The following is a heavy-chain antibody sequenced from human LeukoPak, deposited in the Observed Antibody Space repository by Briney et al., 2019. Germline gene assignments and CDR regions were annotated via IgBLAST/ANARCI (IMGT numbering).Heavy chain of an antibody. CDR1: GFTFSRYA. CDR2: ISGSGGST. J-gene: IGHJ4*02. D-gene: IGHD3-10*01. CDR3: ANSYGSGSNPS. Sequence: GGSLRLSCAASGFTFSRYAMSWVRQAPGKGLEWVSAISGSGGSTYYADSVKGRFTISRDNSKNTLYLQMNSLRAEDTAVYYCANSYGSGSNPSWGQGTLVTVSS. V-gene: IGHV3-23*01.